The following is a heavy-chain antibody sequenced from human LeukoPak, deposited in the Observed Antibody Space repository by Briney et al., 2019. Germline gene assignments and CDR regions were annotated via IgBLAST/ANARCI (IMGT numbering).Heavy chain of an antibody. J-gene: IGHJ2*01. CDR2: IKSDGSEM. CDR3: AGGVFAGDLLTGYWYFDL. Sequence: GGSLRLSCTASGFTFSNYWMSWVRQAPGKGLEWVANIKSDGSEMYYVDSVKGRFSISRDDAKNSLYLQMNSLRAEDTAVYYCAGGVFAGDLLTGYWYFDLWGRGTLVTVSS. V-gene: IGHV3-7*05. D-gene: IGHD1-20*01. CDR1: GFTFSNYW.